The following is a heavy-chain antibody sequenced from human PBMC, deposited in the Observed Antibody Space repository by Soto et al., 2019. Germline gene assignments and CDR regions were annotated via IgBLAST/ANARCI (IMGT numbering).Heavy chain of an antibody. CDR3: ATSIAVAGHAAPYFDY. J-gene: IGHJ4*02. Sequence: SVKVSCKASGYTFTGYYMHCVRQAPGQGLEWMGWINPNSGGTNYAQKFQGWVTMTRDTSISTAYMELSRLRSDDTAVYYCATSIAVAGHAAPYFDYWGQGTLVTVSS. CDR1: GYTFTGYY. CDR2: INPNSGGT. V-gene: IGHV1-2*04. D-gene: IGHD6-19*01.